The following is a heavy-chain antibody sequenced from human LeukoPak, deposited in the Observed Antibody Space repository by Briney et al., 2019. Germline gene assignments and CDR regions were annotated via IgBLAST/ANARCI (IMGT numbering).Heavy chain of an antibody. D-gene: IGHD3-10*01. J-gene: IGHJ4*02. Sequence: ASVKVSCKASGYNFNNYGISWVRQAPGQGLEWMRRISAYSGDTNYAQNLQDRVTMTTDTSTNTASMYLRSLTFDDTAIYYCARDDGGFGELRYGGQGTLVTVSS. CDR2: ISAYSGDT. V-gene: IGHV1-18*01. CDR3: ARDDGGFGELRY. CDR1: GYNFNNYG.